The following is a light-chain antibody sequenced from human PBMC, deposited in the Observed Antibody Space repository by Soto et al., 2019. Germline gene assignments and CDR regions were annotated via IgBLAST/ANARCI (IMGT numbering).Light chain of an antibody. CDR1: ESISSW. CDR3: QQYNSQGT. Sequence: GDRVTTTCRASESISSWLAWYQQKPGKAPKLLIYGASSLESGVPSRFSGSRSGTEFTLTISSLQPDDFATYYCQQYNSQGTFGQGTKVDIK. V-gene: IGKV1-5*01. CDR2: GAS. J-gene: IGKJ1*01.